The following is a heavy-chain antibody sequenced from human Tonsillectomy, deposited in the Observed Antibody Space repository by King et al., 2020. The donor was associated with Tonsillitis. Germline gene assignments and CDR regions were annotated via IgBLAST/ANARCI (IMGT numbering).Heavy chain of an antibody. CDR1: GFIFSSYD. D-gene: IGHD4/OR15-4a*01. Sequence: VQLVESGGGVVQPGRSLRLSCAASGFIFSSYDMYWVRQVQGKGLEWVAVITYDGSNKYYADSVKGRFTISRDNSKNTLYLQMNSLRADDTAVYYCARDRDDYIFDYWGQGTLVTVSS. CDR2: ITYDGSNK. CDR3: ARDRDDYIFDY. J-gene: IGHJ4*02. V-gene: IGHV3-33*05.